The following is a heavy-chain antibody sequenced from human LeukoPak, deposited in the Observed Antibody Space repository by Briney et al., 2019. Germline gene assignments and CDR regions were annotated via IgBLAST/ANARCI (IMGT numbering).Heavy chain of an antibody. J-gene: IGHJ4*02. CDR1: GYTFTSYG. D-gene: IGHD5-18*01. V-gene: IGHV1-18*04. CDR2: ISAYNGNT. Sequence: ASVKVSCKASGYTFTSYGISWVRQAPGQGLEWMGWISAYNGNTNYAQKFQGRVTMTRDTSISTAYMELSRLRSDDTAVYYCAGDRDTAMVVFDYWGQGTLVTVSS. CDR3: AGDRDTAMVVFDY.